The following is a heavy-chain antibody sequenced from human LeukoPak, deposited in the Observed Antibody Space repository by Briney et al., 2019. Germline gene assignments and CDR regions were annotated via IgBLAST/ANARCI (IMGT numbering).Heavy chain of an antibody. Sequence: SETLSLTCTVSGGSISSYYWSWIRQPAGKGLEWIGRIYTSGSTNYNPSLKSRVTMSVDTSKNQFSLKLSSVTAADTAVYYCARDRTDDFWSGYYTSAFDIWGQGTMVTVSS. CDR2: IYTSGST. CDR3: ARDRTDDFWSGYYTSAFDI. V-gene: IGHV4-4*07. CDR1: GGSISSYY. D-gene: IGHD3-3*01. J-gene: IGHJ3*02.